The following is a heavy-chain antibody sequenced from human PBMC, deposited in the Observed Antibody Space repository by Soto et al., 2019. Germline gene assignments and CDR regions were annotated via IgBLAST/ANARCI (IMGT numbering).Heavy chain of an antibody. V-gene: IGHV3-53*01. CDR3: ASGDYYDSRGNYDS. D-gene: IGHD3-22*01. CDR2: IYSGGST. J-gene: IGHJ5*01. Sequence: GGSLRLSXAASGFTVSSNYMSWVRQVPGNGLEWVSVIYSGGSTYYSDSLKGRFTMSRDNSKNTLDLQMNRLRAEDTAVYECASGDYYDSRGNYDSWGQGTLVTVSS. CDR1: GFTVSSNY.